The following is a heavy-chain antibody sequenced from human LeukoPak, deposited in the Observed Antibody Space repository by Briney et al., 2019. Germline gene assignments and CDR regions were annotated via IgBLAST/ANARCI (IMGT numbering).Heavy chain of an antibody. CDR3: ARGRNYYGSGTVTYYYYYGMDV. D-gene: IGHD3-10*01. CDR1: GFTFSSYT. Sequence: GGSLRLSCAASGFTFSSYTMNWVRQAPGKGLEWVSSISSSSSYIYYADSVKGRFTISRDNAKNSLYLQMNSLRAEDTAVYYCARGRNYYGSGTVTYYYYYGMDVWGQGTTVTVSS. V-gene: IGHV3-21*01. J-gene: IGHJ6*02. CDR2: ISSSSSYI.